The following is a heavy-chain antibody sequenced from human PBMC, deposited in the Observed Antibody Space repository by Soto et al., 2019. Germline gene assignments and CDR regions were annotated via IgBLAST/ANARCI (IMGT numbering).Heavy chain of an antibody. CDR2: INSDGSIT. J-gene: IGHJ4*02. CDR1: GFTFSSNW. Sequence: SLRLSCAASGFTFSSNWMHWVRQAPGKGLVWVSRINSDGSITSYADSVKGQFTISRDNAKNTVYLQMNSLRAEDTAVYYCARGSSSWYVSFDYWGQGILVTVSS. V-gene: IGHV3-74*01. CDR3: ARGSSSWYVSFDY. D-gene: IGHD6-13*01.